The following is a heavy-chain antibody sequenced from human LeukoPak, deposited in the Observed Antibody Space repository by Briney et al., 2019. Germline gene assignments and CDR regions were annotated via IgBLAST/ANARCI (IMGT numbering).Heavy chain of an antibody. CDR1: GLTVTNAW. D-gene: IGHD3-10*01. V-gene: IGHV3-15*07. CDR2: IASKTDGGAT. CDR3: TTGIRGD. Sequence: GGSLRLSCSASGLTVTNAWMDWVRQAPGEGLDWVGRIASKTDGGATDYAAPVKGRFTISRDDSKNTLNLQMNSLKTEDTAVYYCTTGIRGDWGQGTLVTVSS. J-gene: IGHJ4*02.